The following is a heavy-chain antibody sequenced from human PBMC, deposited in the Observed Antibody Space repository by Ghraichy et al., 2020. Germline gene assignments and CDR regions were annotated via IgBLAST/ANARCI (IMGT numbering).Heavy chain of an antibody. J-gene: IGHJ4*02. CDR1: VGSFSSYY. CDR3: ARGYCSGGSCYSGDSFDF. Sequence: SETLSLTCAVSVGSFSSYYWTWIRQRPRKGLEWVGDINHSGSTNYNPSLKSRVTVTVDTSKTQFSLKLTSVTAADTAVYDCARGYCSGGSCYSGDSFDFWGQGTLVTVSS. CDR2: INHSGST. D-gene: IGHD2-15*01. V-gene: IGHV4-34*01.